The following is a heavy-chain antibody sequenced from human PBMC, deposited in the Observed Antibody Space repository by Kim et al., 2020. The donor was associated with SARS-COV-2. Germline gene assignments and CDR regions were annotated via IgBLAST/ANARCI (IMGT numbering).Heavy chain of an antibody. CDR3: ARDSTYSSSSHAYFDY. V-gene: IGHV3-30*04. J-gene: IGHJ4*01. CDR1: GFTFSSYA. CDR2: ISYDGSNK. D-gene: IGHD6-6*01. Sequence: GGSLRLSCAASGFTFSSYAMHWVRQAPGKGLEWVAVISYDGSNKYYADSVKGRFTISRDNSKNTLYLQMNSLRAEDTAVYYCARDSTYSSSSHAYFDYWG.